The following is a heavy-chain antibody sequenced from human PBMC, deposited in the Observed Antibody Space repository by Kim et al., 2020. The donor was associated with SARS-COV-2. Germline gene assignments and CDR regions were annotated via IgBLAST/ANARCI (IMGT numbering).Heavy chain of an antibody. CDR2: ISSSSSYI. CDR1: GFTFSSYS. CDR3: ARASKHHSWYVRPTASYYYGMDV. Sequence: GGSLRLSCAASGFTFSSYSMNWVRQAPGKGLEWVSSISSSSSYIYYADSVKGRFTISRDNAKNSLYLQMNSLRAEDTAVYYCARASKHHSWYVRPTASYYYGMDVWGQGTTVTVSS. V-gene: IGHV3-21*01. D-gene: IGHD6-13*01. J-gene: IGHJ6*02.